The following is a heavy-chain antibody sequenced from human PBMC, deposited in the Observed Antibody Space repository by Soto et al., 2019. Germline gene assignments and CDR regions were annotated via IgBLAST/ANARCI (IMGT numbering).Heavy chain of an antibody. J-gene: IGHJ3*02. CDR2: ITSSGSGI. CDR1: GFTFSDYY. V-gene: IGHV3-11*01. CDR3: ARAYSDAFDI. Sequence: QVQLVESGGGLVKPGGSLRLSCAASGFTFSDYYMTWIRQAPGKGLEYISYITSSGSGIYYADSVKGRFTISRDNAKNSLYLQMSILRAEDTAVYYCARAYSDAFDIWGQGTMVTVS. D-gene: IGHD2-15*01.